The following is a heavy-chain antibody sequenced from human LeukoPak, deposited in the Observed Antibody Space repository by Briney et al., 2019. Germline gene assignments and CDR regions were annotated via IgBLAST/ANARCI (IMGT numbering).Heavy chain of an antibody. CDR2: INHSGST. V-gene: IGHV4-34*01. CDR1: GGSFSGYY. CDR3: ARGLSPSGYGDYGAIDY. Sequence: ESSETLSLTRAVYGGSFSGYYWSWIRQPPGKGLEWIGEINHSGSTNYNPSRKSRVTISVDTSKNQFSLKLSSVTAADTAVYYCARGLSPSGYGDYGAIDYWGQGTLVTVSS. D-gene: IGHD4-17*01. J-gene: IGHJ4*02.